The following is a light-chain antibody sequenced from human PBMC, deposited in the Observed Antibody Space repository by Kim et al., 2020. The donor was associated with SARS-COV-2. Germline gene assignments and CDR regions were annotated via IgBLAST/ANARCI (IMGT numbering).Light chain of an antibody. Sequence: DIQMTQSPSSLSASVGDRVTITCQASQDISNYLNWYQQKPGKAPKLLIYDASNLETGVPSRFSGSGSGTDFTFTISSLQPEDIATYYGQQYDNHPRTFGGGTKVDIK. V-gene: IGKV1-33*01. CDR3: QQYDNHPRT. CDR1: QDISNY. CDR2: DAS. J-gene: IGKJ4*01.